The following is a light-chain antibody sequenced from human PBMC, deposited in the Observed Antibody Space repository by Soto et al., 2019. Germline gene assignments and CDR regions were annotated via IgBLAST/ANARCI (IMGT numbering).Light chain of an antibody. J-gene: IGKJ1*01. CDR3: QQYASSPRT. Sequence: EIVLTQFPDTLSLSPGERATLSCRASQSVSSSSLAWYQQKRGQAPRLLIHGASSRATGIPDGFSGSGSGTDFTLTFSRLEPEDFAVYYCQQYASSPRTFGQGTKVEV. V-gene: IGKV3-20*01. CDR2: GAS. CDR1: QSVSSSS.